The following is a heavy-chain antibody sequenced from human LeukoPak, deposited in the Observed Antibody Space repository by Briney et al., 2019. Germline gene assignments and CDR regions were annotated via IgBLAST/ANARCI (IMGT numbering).Heavy chain of an antibody. CDR3: ARYSSSWTGDWFDP. CDR2: IYYSGST. D-gene: IGHD6-13*01. CDR1: GGSISSYY. Sequence: SETLSLTCTVSGGSISSYYWSWVRQPPGKGLEWIGYIYYSGSTNYNPSLKSRVTISVDTSKNQFSLKLSSVTAADTAVYYCARYSSSWTGDWFDPWGQGTLVTVSS. V-gene: IGHV4-59*08. J-gene: IGHJ5*02.